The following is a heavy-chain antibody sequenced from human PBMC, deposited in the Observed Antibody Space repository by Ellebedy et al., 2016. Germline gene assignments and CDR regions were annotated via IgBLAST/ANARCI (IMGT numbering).Heavy chain of an antibody. Sequence: SVKVSXXASGGTFSSYAISWVRQAPGQGLEWMGGIIPIFGTANYAQKFQGRVTITADESTSTAYMELSSLRSEDTAVYYCARVAIAAAGNGGDYYYYGMDVWGQGTTVTVSS. V-gene: IGHV1-69*13. CDR3: ARVAIAAAGNGGDYYYYGMDV. CDR2: IIPIFGTA. CDR1: GGTFSSYA. D-gene: IGHD6-13*01. J-gene: IGHJ6*02.